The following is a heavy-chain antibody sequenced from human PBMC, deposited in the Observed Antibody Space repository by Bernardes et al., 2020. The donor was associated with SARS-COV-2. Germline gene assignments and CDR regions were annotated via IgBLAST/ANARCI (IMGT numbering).Heavy chain of an antibody. J-gene: IGHJ2*01. CDR1: GFSFSTSW. Sequence: GGSLRLSCAASGFSFSTSWMHWVRQAPGEGPVWISRMNSDGGTTNYADFVKGRFTISRDNAKNTLFLQMNSLRADDTALYFCARGGSYYLDLWGRGSLVTVSS. V-gene: IGHV3-74*01. CDR3: ARGGSYYLDL. CDR2: MNSDGGTT.